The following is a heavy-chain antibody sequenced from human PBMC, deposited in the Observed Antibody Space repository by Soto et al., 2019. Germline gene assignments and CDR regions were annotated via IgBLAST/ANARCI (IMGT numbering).Heavy chain of an antibody. D-gene: IGHD2-21*01. Sequence: QVQLVQSGAEVKKPGASVKVSCKASGYTFTNNGINWVRQATGQGLEWTGWMNPSTGETGYTQKFQGRLAMPRDTSITTAYMELTSLTSEDTAVYYCTRAGDSGAWISNWGQGTLVTVSS. J-gene: IGHJ4*02. CDR3: TRAGDSGAWISN. CDR2: MNPSTGET. V-gene: IGHV1-8*01. CDR1: GYTFTNNG.